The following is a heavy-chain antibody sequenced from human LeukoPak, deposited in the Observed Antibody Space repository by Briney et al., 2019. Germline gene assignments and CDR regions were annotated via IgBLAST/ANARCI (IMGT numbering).Heavy chain of an antibody. Sequence: SEALSLTCAVSGYSISSGYHWGWIGQPPGKGLEWIASANSGGGANSGGGASYNPSLKSRTTISLDTSNNQFYLELRSVTAADMAVYYCARDLWSGGDSDYWGQGILVTVSS. CDR3: ARDLWSGGDSDY. J-gene: IGHJ4*02. CDR1: GYSISSGYH. D-gene: IGHD2-21*01. V-gene: IGHV4-28*03. CDR2: SANSGGGANSGGGA.